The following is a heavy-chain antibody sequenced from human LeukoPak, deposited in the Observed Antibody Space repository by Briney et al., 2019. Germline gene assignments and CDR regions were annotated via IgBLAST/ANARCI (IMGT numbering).Heavy chain of an antibody. V-gene: IGHV1-69*05. CDR3: AGRFGELPREAFDY. CDR1: GGTFSSYA. Sequence: SVKVSCKASGGTFSSYAISWVRQAPGQGLEWMGGIIPIFGTANYAQKFQGRVTMTTDTSTSTAYMELRSLRSDDTAVYYCAGRFGELPREAFDYWGQGTLVTVSS. D-gene: IGHD3-10*01. J-gene: IGHJ4*02. CDR2: IIPIFGTA.